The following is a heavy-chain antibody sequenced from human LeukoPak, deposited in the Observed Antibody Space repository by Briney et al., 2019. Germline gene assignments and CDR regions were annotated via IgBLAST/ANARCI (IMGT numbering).Heavy chain of an antibody. CDR3: ATSGSYRFDY. Sequence: GGSLRLSCAASGFTFSNYLMHWVRQAPGKGLEWISYISGGSTIYYADSVKGRFTISRDNAKNSLYLQMNSLRDEDTAVYYCATSGSYRFDYWGQGTLVTVSS. D-gene: IGHD1-26*01. CDR2: ISGGSTI. CDR1: GFTFSNYL. J-gene: IGHJ4*02. V-gene: IGHV3-69-1*01.